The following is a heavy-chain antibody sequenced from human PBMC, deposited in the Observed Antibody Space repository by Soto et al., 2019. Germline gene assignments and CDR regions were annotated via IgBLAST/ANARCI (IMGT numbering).Heavy chain of an antibody. CDR2: IYYSGST. CDR3: ARLQALQLPTHLYYFDY. D-gene: IGHD2-2*01. J-gene: IGHJ4*02. CDR1: GVSISSYY. V-gene: IGHV4-59*08. Sequence: SETLSLTCPFSGVSISSYYWSWIRQPPGKGLEWIGYIYYSGSTNYNPSLKSRVTISVDTSKNQFSLKLSSVTAADTAVYYCARLQALQLPTHLYYFDYWGQGTLVTVSS.